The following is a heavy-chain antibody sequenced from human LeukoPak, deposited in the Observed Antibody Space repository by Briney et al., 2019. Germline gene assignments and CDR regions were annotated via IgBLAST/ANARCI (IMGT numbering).Heavy chain of an antibody. CDR2: ISYDGSDK. V-gene: IGHV3-30*04. Sequence: GGSLRLSCAASGFTFSSYAMYWVRQAPGKGLEWVAVISYDGSDKFYAESVKGRFTISRDNSKSLLYLEMNGLRAEDTAIYYCAKDRQSWTVYFFDYWGQGTLVTVSS. D-gene: IGHD3/OR15-3a*01. J-gene: IGHJ4*02. CDR1: GFTFSSYA. CDR3: AKDRQSWTVYFFDY.